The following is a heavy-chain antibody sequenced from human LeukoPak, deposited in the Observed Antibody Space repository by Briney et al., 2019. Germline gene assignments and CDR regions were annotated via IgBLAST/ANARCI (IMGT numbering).Heavy chain of an antibody. Sequence: SETLSLTCTVSGGSISSSSYYWGWIRQPPGKGLEWIGSIYYSGSTYYNPSLKSRVTISVDTSKNQFSLKLSSVTAADTAVYYCARVGSIQLGAFDIWGQGTMVTVSS. CDR2: IYYSGST. CDR1: GGSISSSSYY. J-gene: IGHJ3*02. V-gene: IGHV4-39*07. D-gene: IGHD5-18*01. CDR3: ARVGSIQLGAFDI.